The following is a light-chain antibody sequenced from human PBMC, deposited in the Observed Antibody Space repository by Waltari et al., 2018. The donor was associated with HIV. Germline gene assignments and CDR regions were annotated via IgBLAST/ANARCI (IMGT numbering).Light chain of an antibody. J-gene: IGLJ3*02. Sequence: SVSGSPGQSITISCTGTSSDVGGYNYVSWYQQHPGKAPKLMIYDVSNRPSGVSNRFSGSKSGNTASLTISGLQAEDEADYYCSSYTSSSTLEVVFGGGTKLTVL. V-gene: IGLV2-14*03. CDR2: DVS. CDR3: SSYTSSSTLEVV. CDR1: SSDVGGYNY.